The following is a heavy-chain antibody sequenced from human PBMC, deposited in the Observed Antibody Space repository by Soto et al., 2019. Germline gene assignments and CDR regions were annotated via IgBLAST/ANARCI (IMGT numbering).Heavy chain of an antibody. CDR1: GFTFSSYA. V-gene: IGHV3-23*01. Sequence: PGGSLRLSCAASGFTFSSYAMSWVRQAPGKGLEWVSAISGSGGSTYYADSVKGRFTISRDNSKNTLYLQMNSLRAEDTAVYYFAKDSRPDYDSSGYYPDDAFDIWGQGTMVTVSS. D-gene: IGHD3-22*01. J-gene: IGHJ3*02. CDR2: ISGSGGST. CDR3: AKDSRPDYDSSGYYPDDAFDI.